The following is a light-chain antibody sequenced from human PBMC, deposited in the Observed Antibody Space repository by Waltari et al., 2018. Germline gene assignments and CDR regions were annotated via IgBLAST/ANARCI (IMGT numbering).Light chain of an antibody. J-gene: IGLJ3*02. CDR1: SSDVGGYNN. CDR2: DVS. V-gene: IGLV2-14*01. CDR3: SSYTSSSTWV. Sequence: QSALTQPASVSGSPGQSITISCTGTSSDVGGYNNVSWYQQHPVKAPKLMIYDVSKRPSGFSNRFSGSKSGNTASLTISGLQVEDEADYYCSSYTSSSTWVFGGGTKLTVL.